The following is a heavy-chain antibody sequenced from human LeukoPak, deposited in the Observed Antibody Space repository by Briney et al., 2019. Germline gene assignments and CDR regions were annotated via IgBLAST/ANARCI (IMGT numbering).Heavy chain of an antibody. J-gene: IGHJ4*02. CDR1: GGSISSISYY. CDR3: ARQDCSGGSCLSFDY. CDR2: IYYSGRT. V-gene: IGHV4-39*01. D-gene: IGHD2-15*01. Sequence: SETLSLTCTVSGGSISSISYYWGWIRQPPGKGLEWIGSIYYSGRTYYNPSLKSRVTISVDTSKNQFSLKLSSVPAADTAVYYCARQDCSGGSCLSFDYWGQGTLVTVSS.